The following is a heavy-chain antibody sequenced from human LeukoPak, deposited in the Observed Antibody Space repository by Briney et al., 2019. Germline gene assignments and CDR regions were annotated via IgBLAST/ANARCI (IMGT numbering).Heavy chain of an antibody. Sequence: ASVKVSCKASGYTFTSYYMHWVRQAPGQGLEWMGIINPSGGSTSYAQKFQGRVTMTRDTSTSTVYMELSSLRSEDTAVYYCARVSPSHYYGSETGFDYRGQGTLVTVSS. D-gene: IGHD3-10*01. CDR3: ARVSPSHYYGSETGFDY. CDR1: GYTFTSYY. CDR2: INPSGGST. J-gene: IGHJ4*02. V-gene: IGHV1-46*01.